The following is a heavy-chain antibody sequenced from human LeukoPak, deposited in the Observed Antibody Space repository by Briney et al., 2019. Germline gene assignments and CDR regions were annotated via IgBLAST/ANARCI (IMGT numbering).Heavy chain of an antibody. V-gene: IGHV4-59*01. CDR3: ARVLVRGVISYYYYMDV. CDR1: GGSISSYY. CDR2: IYYSGST. Sequence: SETLCLTCTVSGGSISSYYWSWIRQPPGKGLEWIGYIYYSGSTNYNPSLKSRVTISVDTSKNQFSLKLSSVTAADTAVYYCARVLVRGVISYYYYMDVWGKGTTVTVSS. D-gene: IGHD3-10*01. J-gene: IGHJ6*03.